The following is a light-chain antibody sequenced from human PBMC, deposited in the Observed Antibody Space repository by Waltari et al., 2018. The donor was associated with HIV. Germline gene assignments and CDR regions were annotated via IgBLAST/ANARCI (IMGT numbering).Light chain of an antibody. V-gene: IGLV2-11*01. CDR1: SSDVGGYNY. Sequence: QSALTQPRSVSGSPGQSVTISCTGTSSDVGGYNYVSWYQKHPGKAPRLMIYGVSKRPAGVPDRVSGSKSGNTASLTISGLQAEDEADYYCCSYAGSYTYVFGTGTKVTVL. CDR3: CSYAGSYTYV. CDR2: GVS. J-gene: IGLJ1*01.